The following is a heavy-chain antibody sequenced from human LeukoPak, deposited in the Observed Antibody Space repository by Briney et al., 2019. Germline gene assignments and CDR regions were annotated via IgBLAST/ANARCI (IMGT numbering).Heavy chain of an antibody. CDR1: GSIFTTYW. J-gene: IGHJ4*02. Sequence: GESLQISCKGSGSIFTTYWIGWVRQLPGKGLEWMGLMDPSDSDTRYSPSFQGQVTISADKSISTAYLQWSSLKASDTAMYYCARADRGVHDYWGQGTLVTVSA. D-gene: IGHD3-10*01. V-gene: IGHV5-51*01. CDR2: MDPSDSDT. CDR3: ARADRGVHDY.